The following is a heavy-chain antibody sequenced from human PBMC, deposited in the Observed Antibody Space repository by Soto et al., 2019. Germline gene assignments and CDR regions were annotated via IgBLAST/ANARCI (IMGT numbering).Heavy chain of an antibody. CDR2: IYWNDDK. Sequence: SGPTLVNPTQTLTLTCTFSGFSLSTSGVGVGWIRQPPGKALEWLALIYWNDDKRYSPSLKSRLNITKDTSKNQVVLTMTNMDPVDTATYYCAHRRASQYYYYYYGMDVWGQGTTVTGLL. V-gene: IGHV2-5*01. CDR3: AHRRASQYYYYYYGMDV. J-gene: IGHJ6*02. D-gene: IGHD3-16*01. CDR1: GFSLSTSGVG.